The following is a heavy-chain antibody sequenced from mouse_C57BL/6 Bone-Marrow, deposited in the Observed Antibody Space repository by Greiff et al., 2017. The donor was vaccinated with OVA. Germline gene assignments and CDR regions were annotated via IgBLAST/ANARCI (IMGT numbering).Heavy chain of an antibody. CDR2: ISDGGSYT. D-gene: IGHD1-1*01. Sequence: EVKLVESGGGLVKPGGSLKLSCAASGFTFSSYAMPWVRQTPEKRLEWVATISDGGSYTYYPDNVKGRFTISRDNAKNNLYLQMSNLKSEDTAMYYCARVLYYRWYFDVWGTGTTVTVSS. V-gene: IGHV5-4*03. CDR1: GFTFSSYA. CDR3: ARVLYYRWYFDV. J-gene: IGHJ1*03.